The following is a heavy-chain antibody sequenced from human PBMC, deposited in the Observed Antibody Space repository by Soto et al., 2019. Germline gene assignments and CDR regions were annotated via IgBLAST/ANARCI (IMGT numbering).Heavy chain of an antibody. J-gene: IGHJ5*02. CDR2: VDYGGIT. Sequence: LQESGPRLLKPSETLSLTCSVSGGSIAGSTYYWGWLRQSAGKGLEWIGSVDYGGITYYNPSLKXRXTXXVESSTTQFSLRLTSLTAADTSLYYCVRHRVSDMLTGAFDPWGNGVLVSVSS. D-gene: IGHD3-9*01. CDR1: GGSIAGSTYY. CDR3: VRHRVSDMLTGAFDP. V-gene: IGHV4-39*01.